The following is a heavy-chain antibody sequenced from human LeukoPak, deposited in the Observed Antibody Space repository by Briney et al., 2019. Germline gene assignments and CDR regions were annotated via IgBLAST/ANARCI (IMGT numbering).Heavy chain of an antibody. CDR2: FDPEDGET. D-gene: IGHD6-19*01. CDR1: GYTLTELS. Sequence: ASVKVSCKFSGYTLTELSMHWVRQAPGKGLGWMGGFDPEDGETIYAQKFQGRVTMTEDTSTDTAYMELSSLRSEDTAVYYCATDRSGWYVGNWFDPWGQGTLVTVSS. V-gene: IGHV1-24*01. CDR3: ATDRSGWYVGNWFDP. J-gene: IGHJ5*02.